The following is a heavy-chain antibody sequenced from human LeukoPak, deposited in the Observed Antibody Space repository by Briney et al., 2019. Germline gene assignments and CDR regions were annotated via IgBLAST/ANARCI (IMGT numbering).Heavy chain of an antibody. CDR1: GFDFGTYA. J-gene: IGHJ4*02. V-gene: IGHV3-23*01. D-gene: IGHD4-11*01. CDR3: AKLTTS. Sequence: GGSLRLSCVASGFDFGTYAMSWVRQAPGKGLEWVAVTVGGGDGTYYADSVKGRFTISRDNSNNTLYLQMNSLRAEDTAVYYCAKLTTSWGQGTLVTVSS. CDR2: TVGGGDGT.